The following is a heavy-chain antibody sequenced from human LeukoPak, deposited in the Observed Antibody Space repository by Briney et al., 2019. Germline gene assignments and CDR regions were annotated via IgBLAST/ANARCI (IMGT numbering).Heavy chain of an antibody. J-gene: IGHJ4*02. Sequence: SVKVSCKASGGTFSSYAISWVRQAPGQGLEWMGGIIPIFGTANYAQKFQGRVTITADESTSTAYMELSSLRSEDTAVYYCASSIQLWLPSFDYWGQGTLVTVSS. CDR2: IIPIFGTA. D-gene: IGHD5-18*01. CDR1: GGTFSSYA. CDR3: ASSIQLWLPSFDY. V-gene: IGHV1-69*01.